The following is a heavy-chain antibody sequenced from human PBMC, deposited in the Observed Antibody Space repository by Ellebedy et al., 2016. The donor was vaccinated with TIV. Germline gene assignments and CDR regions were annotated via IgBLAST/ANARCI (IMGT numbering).Heavy chain of an antibody. CDR2: ISDSGYSI. D-gene: IGHD4-23*01. CDR3: AKDHGSTVVSKGRDY. CDR1: GFTFSTYA. J-gene: IGHJ4*02. V-gene: IGHV3-23*01. Sequence: GGSLRLXXAASGFTFSTYAMSWVRQAPGRGLEWVSSISDSGYSIYYRDSVKGRFTISRDNSKNTLYLQMNSLRVEDTAIYYCAKDHGSTVVSKGRDYWGQGSQVTVAS.